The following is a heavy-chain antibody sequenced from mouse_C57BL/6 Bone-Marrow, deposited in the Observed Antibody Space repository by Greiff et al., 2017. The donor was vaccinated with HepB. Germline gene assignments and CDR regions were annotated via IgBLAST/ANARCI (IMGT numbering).Heavy chain of an antibody. D-gene: IGHD1-1*01. CDR3: ARLLRWYFDV. J-gene: IGHJ1*03. CDR1: GFTFTDYY. V-gene: IGHV7-3*01. Sequence: EVHLVESGGGLVQPGGSLSLSCAASGFTFTDYYMSWVRQPPGKALEWLGFIRNKANGYTTEYSASVKGRFTISRDNSQSILYLQMNALRAEDSATYYCARLLRWYFDVWGTGTTVTVSS. CDR2: IRNKANGYTT.